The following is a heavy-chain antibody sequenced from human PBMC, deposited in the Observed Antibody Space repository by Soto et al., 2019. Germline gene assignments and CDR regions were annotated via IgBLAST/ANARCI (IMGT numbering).Heavy chain of an antibody. J-gene: IGHJ6*02. CDR2: ISYDGSNK. CDR1: GFTFSSYA. D-gene: IGHD5-12*01. V-gene: IGHV3-30-3*01. Sequence: GESLKISCAASGFTFSSYAMHWVRQAPGKGLEWVAVISYDGSNKYYADSVKGRFTISRDNSKNTLYLQMNSLRAEDTAVYYCARDLLAYSGYPSVEYYYYYGMDVWGQGTTVTVSS. CDR3: ARDLLAYSGYPSVEYYYYYGMDV.